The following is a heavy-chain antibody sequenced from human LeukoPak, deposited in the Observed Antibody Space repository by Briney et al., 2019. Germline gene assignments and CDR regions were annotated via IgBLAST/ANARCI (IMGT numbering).Heavy chain of an antibody. Sequence: GASVKVSCKASGGTFSSYAISWVRQAPGQGLEWMGGIIPIFGTANYAQRFQGRVTITTDESTSTAYMELSSLRSEDTAVYYCASEHGYGGFDPWGQGNLVTVSS. V-gene: IGHV1-69*05. D-gene: IGHD5-12*01. J-gene: IGHJ5*02. CDR3: ASEHGYGGFDP. CDR2: IIPIFGTA. CDR1: GGTFSSYA.